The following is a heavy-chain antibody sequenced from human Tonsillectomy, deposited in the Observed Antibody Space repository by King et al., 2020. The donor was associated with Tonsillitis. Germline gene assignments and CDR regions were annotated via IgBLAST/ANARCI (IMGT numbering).Heavy chain of an antibody. V-gene: IGHV3-33*08. J-gene: IGHJ4*02. CDR3: ARDNYRSSSVCGY. CDR1: GFTFSSYG. CDR2: IWNDGSNT. Sequence: VQLVESGGGVVQPGRSLRLSCAASGFTFSSYGMHWVRQAPGKGLEWVAVIWNDGSNTHYADSVKGRFTISRDNSKNTLYLQINSLRAEDTAVYYCARDNYRSSSVCGYWGQGTLVTVSS. D-gene: IGHD6-13*01.